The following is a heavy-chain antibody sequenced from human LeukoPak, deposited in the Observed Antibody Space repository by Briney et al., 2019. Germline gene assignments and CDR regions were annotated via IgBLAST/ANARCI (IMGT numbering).Heavy chain of an antibody. CDR3: ARGRWLPDLDY. CDR1: XDXVXXXXXA. J-gene: IGHJ4*02. V-gene: IGHV6-1*01. Sequence: SQTLSLTCAISXDXVXXXXXAXNXIXQXXXXXXXXLGRTYYRSKWYNDYAVSVKSRITINPDTSKNQFSLQLNSVTPEDTAVYYCARGRWLPDLDYWGQGTLVTVSS. CDR2: TYYRSKWYN. D-gene: IGHD5-12*01.